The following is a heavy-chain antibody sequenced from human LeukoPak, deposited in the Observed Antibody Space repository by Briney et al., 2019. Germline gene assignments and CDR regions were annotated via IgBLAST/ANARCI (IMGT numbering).Heavy chain of an antibody. Sequence: PSETLSLTCGVSGGSFSGYYWSWVRQAPGKGLEWIGEITPSGSTNYNPSLKSRVTISEDTSKKQFSLRLTSLTAADTAVYYCARDSEAVTIFGVALYGMDVWGQGTTVTVSS. J-gene: IGHJ6*02. CDR2: ITPSGST. V-gene: IGHV4-34*01. CDR1: GGSFSGYY. D-gene: IGHD3-3*01. CDR3: ARDSEAVTIFGVALYGMDV.